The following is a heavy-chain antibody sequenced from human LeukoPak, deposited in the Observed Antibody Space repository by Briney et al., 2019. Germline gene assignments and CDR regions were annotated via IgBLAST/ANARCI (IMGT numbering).Heavy chain of an antibody. Sequence: SQTLSLTCAISGDSVSSNSVTWNWIRQSPSRGLEWLGRTYYRSTWYNDYAVSVRGRITVNPDTSKNQFSLQLNSVTPEDTAVYYCARDRVATRVDYYYYYGMDVWGQGTTVTVSS. CDR2: TYYRSTWYN. J-gene: IGHJ6*02. CDR1: GDSVSSNSVT. CDR3: ARDRVATRVDYYYYYGMDV. D-gene: IGHD5-12*01. V-gene: IGHV6-1*01.